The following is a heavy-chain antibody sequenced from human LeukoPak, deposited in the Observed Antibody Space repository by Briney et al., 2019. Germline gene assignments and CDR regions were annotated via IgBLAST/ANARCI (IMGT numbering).Heavy chain of an antibody. D-gene: IGHD3-10*01. V-gene: IGHV3-30*18. CDR2: ISYGGSNK. Sequence: RPGGSLRLSCAASGFTFSSYGMHWVRQAPGKGLEWVAVISYGGSNKYYADSVKGRFTISRDNSKNTLYLQMNSLRAEDTAVYYCAKDPRPMVRGVIIGGYFDYWGQGTLVTVSS. CDR1: GFTFSSYG. CDR3: AKDPRPMVRGVIIGGYFDY. J-gene: IGHJ4*02.